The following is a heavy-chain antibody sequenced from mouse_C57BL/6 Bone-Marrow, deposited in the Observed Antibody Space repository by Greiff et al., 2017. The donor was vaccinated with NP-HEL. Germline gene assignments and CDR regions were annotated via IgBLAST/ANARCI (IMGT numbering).Heavy chain of an antibody. CDR3: ARHEGRGLQAWFAY. D-gene: IGHD3-1*01. V-gene: IGHV1-62-2*01. J-gene: IGHJ3*01. CDR2: FYTGSGSI. CDR1: GYTFTEYT. Sequence: QVQLKESGAELVKPGASVKLSCKASGYTFTEYTIHWVKQRSGQGLEWIGWFYTGSGSIKYNEKFKDKATLTAYKSSSTDDMKISRLTSEDSAVYFCARHEGRGLQAWFAYWGQGKLITVSA.